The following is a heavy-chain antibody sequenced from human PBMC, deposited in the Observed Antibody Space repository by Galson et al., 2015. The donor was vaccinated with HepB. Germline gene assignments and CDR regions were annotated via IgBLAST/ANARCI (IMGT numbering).Heavy chain of an antibody. CDR3: AKFTYYFDSSDYWGAYDV. J-gene: IGHJ4*02. Sequence: SLRLSCAGSGFTPSSHAMSWVRQAPGKGLEWVSGISGSGGSTFYSHSVKGRFTISRDNSKNTLYLQMNSLRAKDTALYYCAKFTYYFDSSDYWGAYDVWGQGTLVTISS. D-gene: IGHD3-22*01. CDR1: GFTPSSHA. V-gene: IGHV3-23*01. CDR2: ISGSGGST.